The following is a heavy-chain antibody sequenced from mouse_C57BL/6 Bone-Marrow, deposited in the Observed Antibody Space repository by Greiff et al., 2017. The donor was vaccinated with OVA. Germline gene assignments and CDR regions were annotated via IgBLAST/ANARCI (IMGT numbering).Heavy chain of an antibody. CDR3: ARSGTTVVATDYYAMDY. CDR1: GYSITSDY. CDR2: ISYSGST. Sequence: EVQGVESGPGLAKPSQTLSLTCSVTGYSITSDYWNWIRKFPGNKLEYMGYISYSGSTYYNTYLKSRISITRDTSKTQYYLQLNSVTTEDTATYYCARSGTTVVATDYYAMDYWGQGTSVTVSS. V-gene: IGHV3-8*01. D-gene: IGHD1-1*01. J-gene: IGHJ4*01.